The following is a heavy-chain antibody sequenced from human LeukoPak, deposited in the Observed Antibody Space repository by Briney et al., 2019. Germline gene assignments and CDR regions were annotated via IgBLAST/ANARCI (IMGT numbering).Heavy chain of an antibody. CDR1: GFTFSSYW. Sequence: GGSLRLSCAASGFTFSSYWMHWVRQAPGKGLVWVSRINSDGSSTSYADSVKGRFTISRDNSKNTLYLQMNSLRAEDTAVYYCAKSVTMIVVAPGYWGQGTLVTVSS. J-gene: IGHJ4*02. CDR3: AKSVTMIVVAPGY. D-gene: IGHD3-22*01. CDR2: INSDGSST. V-gene: IGHV3-74*01.